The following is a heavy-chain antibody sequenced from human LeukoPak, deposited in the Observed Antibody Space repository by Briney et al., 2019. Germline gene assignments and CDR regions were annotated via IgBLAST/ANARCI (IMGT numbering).Heavy chain of an antibody. CDR1: GGSISSSSYS. Sequence: SETLSLTCTVSGGSISSSSYSWGWIRQPPGKGLEWIGSIYYRWEPYNKPPLKRRATIAVDTSQNQFPLELSSVTAGDTAVYYCARREYDYVWGSYRPPPFDYWGQGTLVTVSS. D-gene: IGHD3-16*02. CDR3: ARREYDYVWGSYRPPPFDY. V-gene: IGHV4-39*01. CDR2: IYYRWEP. J-gene: IGHJ4*02.